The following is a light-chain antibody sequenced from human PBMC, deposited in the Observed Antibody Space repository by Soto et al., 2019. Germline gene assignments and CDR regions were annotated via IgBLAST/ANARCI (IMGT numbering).Light chain of an antibody. J-gene: IGLJ2*01. CDR2: EGS. CDR1: NSDVGSYNL. V-gene: IGLV2-23*01. CDR3: CSYAGSRTVI. Sequence: QSALTQPASVSGSLGQSITISCTETNSDVGSYNLVSWYQQHPGKAPKLMMYEGSKRPSGVSYRFSGSKSGNTASLTISGLQAEDEADYYCCSYAGSRTVIFGGGTKVTVL.